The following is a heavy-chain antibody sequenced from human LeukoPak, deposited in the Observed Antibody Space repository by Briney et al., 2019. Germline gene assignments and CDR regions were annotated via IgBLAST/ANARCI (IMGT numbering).Heavy chain of an antibody. Sequence: KPSETLSLTCTVSGYSISSGYYWGWIRQPPGKGLEWIGSIYSSGNTYYNASLKSRVTIYIDTSKNQFSLNLSSVTAADTAVYYCAKSGGSGLIDYWGQGTLVTVSS. CDR1: GYSISSGYY. D-gene: IGHD1-26*01. J-gene: IGHJ4*02. CDR2: IYSSGNT. CDR3: AKSGGSGLIDY. V-gene: IGHV4-38-2*02.